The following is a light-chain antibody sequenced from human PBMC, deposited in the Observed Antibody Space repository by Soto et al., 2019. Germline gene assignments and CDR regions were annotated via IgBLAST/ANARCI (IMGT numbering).Light chain of an antibody. J-gene: IGKJ1*01. V-gene: IGKV1-5*03. CDR1: QTISSW. Sequence: DIEMTQSPGTLSDSVGERVTVTGRASQTISSWLAWYQQKPGKAPKLLIYKASTLKSGVPSRFSGSGSGTEFTLTISSLQPDDFATYYCQHYNSYSGAFGQGTKVEIK. CDR2: KAS. CDR3: QHYNSYSGA.